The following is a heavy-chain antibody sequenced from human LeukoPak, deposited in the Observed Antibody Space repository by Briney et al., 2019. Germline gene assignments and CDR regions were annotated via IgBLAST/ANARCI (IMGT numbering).Heavy chain of an antibody. V-gene: IGHV3-66*04. CDR3: ARHCYDFWSGLYL. J-gene: IGHJ4*02. D-gene: IGHD3-3*01. CDR2: IYSGGST. CDR1: GFTVSSNY. Sequence: QPGGPLRLSCAASGFTVSSNYMSWVRQAPGKGLEWVSVIYSGGSTYYADSVKGRFTISRDNAKNSLYLQMNSLRAEDTAVYYCARHCYDFWSGLYLWGQGTLVTVSS.